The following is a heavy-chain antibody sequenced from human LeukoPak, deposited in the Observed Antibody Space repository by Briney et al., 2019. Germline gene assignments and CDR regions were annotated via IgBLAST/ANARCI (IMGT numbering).Heavy chain of an antibody. V-gene: IGHV4-39*07. J-gene: IGHJ4*02. CDR2: IYYSGST. Sequence: PSETLSLTCTVSGGSISSSIYYWGWIRQPPGKGLEWIGSIYYSGSTYYNPSLKSRVTISVDTSKSQFSLKLSSVTAADTAVYYCASLGYSTGWYYFDYWGQGTLVTVSS. CDR1: GGSISSSIYY. CDR3: ASLGYSTGWYYFDY. D-gene: IGHD6-19*01.